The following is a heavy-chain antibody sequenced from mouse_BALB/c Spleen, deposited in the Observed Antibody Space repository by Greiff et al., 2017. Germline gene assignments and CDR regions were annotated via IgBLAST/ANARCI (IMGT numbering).Heavy chain of an antibody. CDR3: ARAGYSAFDV. CDR2: INPCSGST. D-gene: IGHD2-3*01. Sequence: VQLQQSGAELARPGASVKMSCKASGYTFTSYSMHWVKQRPGQGLEWIGYINPCSGSTNYNQKFKDKATFTADKSSSTAYMQLSSLTSEDSAVYYYARAGYSAFDVWGAGTTVTVSS. V-gene: IGHV1-4*01. J-gene: IGHJ1*01. CDR1: GYTFTSYS.